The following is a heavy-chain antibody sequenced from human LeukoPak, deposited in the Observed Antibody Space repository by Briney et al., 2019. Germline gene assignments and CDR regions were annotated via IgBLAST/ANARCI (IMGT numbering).Heavy chain of an antibody. CDR2: IRYDGSNK. D-gene: IGHD1-26*01. CDR1: GFTFNSYG. J-gene: IGHJ4*02. V-gene: IGHV3-30*02. Sequence: GGSLRLSCAASGFTFNSYGMHWVRQAPGKGLEWVTFIRYDGSNKYYVDSVKGRFIISRDNSKNTLYLQMNSLRAEDSAVYYCAKGSRRNSGSYLFDYWGLGTLVTVSS. CDR3: AKGSRRNSGSYLFDY.